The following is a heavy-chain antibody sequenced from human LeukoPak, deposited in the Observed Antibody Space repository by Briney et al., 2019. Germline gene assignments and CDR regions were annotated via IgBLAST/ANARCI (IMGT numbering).Heavy chain of an antibody. Sequence: GGSLRLSCAASGFTVSSNYMSWVRQAPGKGLEWVSVIYSGGSTYYADSVKGRFTISRDNAKNSLYLQMNSLRAEDTAVYYCVRETYCGGDCYVQYYFDYWGQGTLVTVSS. CDR2: IYSGGST. V-gene: IGHV3-53*01. CDR3: VRETYCGGDCYVQYYFDY. J-gene: IGHJ4*02. CDR1: GFTVSSNY. D-gene: IGHD2-21*02.